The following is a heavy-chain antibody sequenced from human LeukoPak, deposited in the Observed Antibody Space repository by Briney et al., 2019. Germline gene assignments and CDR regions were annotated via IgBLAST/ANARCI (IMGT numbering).Heavy chain of an antibody. J-gene: IGHJ4*02. CDR3: ARGDWGFPFDC. D-gene: IGHD3-9*01. CDR1: GGSFSGYY. CDR2: INHSGST. Sequence: SETLSLTCAVYGGSFSGYYWSWIRQPPGKGLEWIGEINHSGSTNYNPSLKSRVTISADTSKNQFSLKLSSVTAADTAVYYCARGDWGFPFDCWGQGTLVTVSS. V-gene: IGHV4-34*01.